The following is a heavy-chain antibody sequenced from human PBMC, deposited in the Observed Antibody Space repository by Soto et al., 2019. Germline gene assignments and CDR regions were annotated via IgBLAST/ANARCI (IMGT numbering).Heavy chain of an antibody. CDR3: ARERTGISYYYYGMDV. J-gene: IGHJ6*02. V-gene: IGHV3-33*01. D-gene: IGHD3-9*01. CDR2: IWYDGSNK. Sequence: GGSLRLSCAASGFTFSSYGMHWVRQAPGKGLEWVAVIWYDGSNKYYADSVKGRFTISRDNSKNTLYLQMNSLRAEDTAVYYCARERTGISYYYYGMDVWGQGTTVTGLL. CDR1: GFTFSSYG.